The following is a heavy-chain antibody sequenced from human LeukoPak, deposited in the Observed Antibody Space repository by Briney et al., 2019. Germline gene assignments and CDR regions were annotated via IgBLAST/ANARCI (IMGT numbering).Heavy chain of an antibody. CDR2: IYYSGST. CDR1: GGSISSYY. J-gene: IGHJ4*02. CDR3: ARVSEWGLRLGELSPLDY. Sequence: SETLSLTCTVSGGSISSYYWSWIRQPPGKGLEWLGYIYYSGSTNYNPSLKSRVTISVDTSKNQFSLKLSSVTAADTAVYYCARVSEWGLRLGELSPLDYWGQGTLVTVSS. V-gene: IGHV4-59*01. D-gene: IGHD3-16*02.